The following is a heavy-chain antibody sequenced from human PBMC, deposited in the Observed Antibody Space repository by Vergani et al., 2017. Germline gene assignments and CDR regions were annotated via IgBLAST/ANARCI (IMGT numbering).Heavy chain of an antibody. Sequence: QVQVVQSGAEVKKSGASVKVSCKTSGYTFSNYYMHWVRQAPGQGLEWMGIINPSGGHTNYAQKFQGRVTMTRDTSISTAYMELSRLRSDDTAVYYCARDTGVPAATWGQGTLVTVSS. V-gene: IGHV1-2*02. CDR1: GYTFSNYY. J-gene: IGHJ5*02. CDR2: INPSGGHT. D-gene: IGHD2-2*01. CDR3: ARDTGVPAAT.